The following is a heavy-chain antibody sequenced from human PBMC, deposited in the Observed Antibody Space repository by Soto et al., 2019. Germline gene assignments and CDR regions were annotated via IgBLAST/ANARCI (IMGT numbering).Heavy chain of an antibody. CDR2: ISGSGGST. Sequence: PGGSLRLSCTASGFTFSNYAMSWVRQAPGMGLEWVSTISGSGGSTYYADSVKGRFTISRDNSKNTLYLQMNSLRAEDTAVYYCAKFLHGGSCYPFAGLCYFDYWGQGTLVTVSS. CDR1: GFTFSNYA. D-gene: IGHD2-15*01. J-gene: IGHJ4*02. CDR3: AKFLHGGSCYPFAGLCYFDY. V-gene: IGHV3-23*01.